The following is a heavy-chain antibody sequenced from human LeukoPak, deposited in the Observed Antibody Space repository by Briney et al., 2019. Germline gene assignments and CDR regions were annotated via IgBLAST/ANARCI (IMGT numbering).Heavy chain of an antibody. CDR2: INHSGST. V-gene: IGHV4-34*01. CDR3: ARLPRYGGYDHFDY. Sequence: PSETLSLTCAVYGGSFSGHYWSWIRQPPGKGLEWIGEINHSGSTNYNPFLKSRVTISVDTSKNQFSLKLNSVTAADTAVYYCARLPRYGGYDHFDYWGQGILVIVSS. J-gene: IGHJ4*02. CDR1: GGSFSGHY. D-gene: IGHD5-12*01.